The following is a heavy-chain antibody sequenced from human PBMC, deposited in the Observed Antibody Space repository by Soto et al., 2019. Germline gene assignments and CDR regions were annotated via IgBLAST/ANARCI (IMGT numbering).Heavy chain of an antibody. Sequence: PSETLSLTCTVSGGSISSGGYYWSWIRQHPGKGLEWIGYIYYSGSTYYNPSLKSRVTISVDTSKNQFSLKLSSVTAADTAVYYCARAGWGYYYDSSGYYHLGYWGQGTLVTVSS. D-gene: IGHD3-22*01. CDR2: IYYSGST. V-gene: IGHV4-31*03. CDR3: ARAGWGYYYDSSGYYHLGY. CDR1: GGSISSGGYY. J-gene: IGHJ4*02.